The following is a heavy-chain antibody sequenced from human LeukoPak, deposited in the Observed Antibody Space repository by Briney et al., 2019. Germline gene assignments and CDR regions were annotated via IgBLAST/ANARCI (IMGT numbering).Heavy chain of an antibody. J-gene: IGHJ6*02. CDR3: AREDPQTTVPEGMDV. V-gene: IGHV4-59*01. D-gene: IGHD4-17*01. CDR1: GGSISYYY. Sequence: NSSETLPLTCTVSGGSISYYYWSWIRQSPGKGLEWIGYIYYSGTTNYNPSLKSRVTISVDTSKNQFSLQLRSVTAADTAVYYCAREDPQTTVPEGMDVWGQGTTVTVSS. CDR2: IYYSGTT.